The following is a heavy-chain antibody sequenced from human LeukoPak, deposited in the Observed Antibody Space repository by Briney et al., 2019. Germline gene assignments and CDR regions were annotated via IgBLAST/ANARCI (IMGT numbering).Heavy chain of an antibody. D-gene: IGHD3-10*01. CDR1: GGSISSYY. V-gene: IGHV4-59*01. CDR2: IYYSGST. J-gene: IGHJ5*02. CDR3: ARWTMARGVHNWFDP. Sequence: PSETLSLTCTVSGGSISSYYWSWIRQPPRKGLEWIGYIYYSGSTNYNPSLKSRVTISVDTSKNQFSLKLSSVTAADTAVYYCARWTMARGVHNWFDPWGQGTLVTVSS.